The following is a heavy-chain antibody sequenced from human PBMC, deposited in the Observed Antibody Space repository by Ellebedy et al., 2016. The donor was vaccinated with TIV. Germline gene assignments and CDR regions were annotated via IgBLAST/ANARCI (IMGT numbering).Heavy chain of an antibody. CDR2: TRDKPNSYTT. Sequence: GESLKISCAASGFTFSDHYMDWVRQAPGKGLEWVGRTRDKPNSYTTEYAASVKGRFTISRDDSKNLLYLQMNSLKTEDTAGYYWATVTTSKWGQGTLVTVSS. CDR1: GFTFSDHY. CDR3: ATVTTSK. J-gene: IGHJ4*02. D-gene: IGHD4-17*01. V-gene: IGHV3-72*01.